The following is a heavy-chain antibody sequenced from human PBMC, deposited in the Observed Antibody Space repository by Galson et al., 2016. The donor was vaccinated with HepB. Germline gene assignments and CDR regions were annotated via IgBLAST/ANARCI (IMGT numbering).Heavy chain of an antibody. V-gene: IGHV3-53*01. Sequence: SLRLSCAASGFTVSSNYMTWVRQAPGKGLEYVSVIYSGGTTYYADSVKGRFTISRDNSKNTLFLQMNPLRAEDTAVYFCAKNKATARVWGHYYHYMDVWGKGTTVTVSS. CDR3: AKNKATARVWGHYYHYMDV. CDR2: IYSGGTT. D-gene: IGHD3-16*01. CDR1: GFTVSSNY. J-gene: IGHJ6*03.